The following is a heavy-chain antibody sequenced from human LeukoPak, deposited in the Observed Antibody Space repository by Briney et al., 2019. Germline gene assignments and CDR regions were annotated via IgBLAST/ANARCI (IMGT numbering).Heavy chain of an antibody. CDR1: GFTFSSYW. V-gene: IGHV3-74*01. CDR2: INSDGSST. J-gene: IGHJ4*02. CDR3: ARVGQAGYVGYPLDY. Sequence: GGSLRLSCAASGFTFSSYWMHWVRQAPGKGLMWVSRINSDGSSTSYADSVKGRFTISRDNAKNTLYLQMDSLRAEDTAVFYCARVGQAGYVGYPLDYRGQGTLVTVSS. D-gene: IGHD5-12*01.